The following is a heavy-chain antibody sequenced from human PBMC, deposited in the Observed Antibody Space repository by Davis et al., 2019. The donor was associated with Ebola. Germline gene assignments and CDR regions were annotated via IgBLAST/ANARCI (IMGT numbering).Heavy chain of an antibody. Sequence: ASVKVSCKASGYTFTNYGITWVRQAPGQGLEWMGWINPHNGNTNYVQNVKGRVTMTTDTSTSTAYMEVGSLRSDDTAVYYCARAQFPTTSDHWGQGTLVTVSS. CDR3: ARAQFPTTSDH. J-gene: IGHJ4*02. CDR1: GYTFTNYG. V-gene: IGHV1-18*04. D-gene: IGHD1-1*01. CDR2: INPHNGNT.